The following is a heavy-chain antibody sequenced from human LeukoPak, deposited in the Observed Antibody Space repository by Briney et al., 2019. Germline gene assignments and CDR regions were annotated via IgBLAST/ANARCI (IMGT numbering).Heavy chain of an antibody. V-gene: IGHV4-34*01. CDR2: INHSGNT. CDR1: GFTFSSYS. D-gene: IGHD6-13*01. Sequence: GSLRLSCAASGFTFSSYSMNWVRQAPGKGLEWVGEINHSGNTNYNPSLKSRVTMSVDTSQRQFSLRLTSVRAADTAVYYCARGRYLTTQGGAAAGFLDYWGQGTVVTVSS. J-gene: IGHJ4*02. CDR3: ARGRYLTTQGGAAAGFLDY.